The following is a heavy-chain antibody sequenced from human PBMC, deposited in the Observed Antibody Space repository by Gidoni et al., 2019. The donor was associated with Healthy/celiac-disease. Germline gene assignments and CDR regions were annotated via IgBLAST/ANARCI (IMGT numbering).Heavy chain of an antibody. CDR1: GFTFSSYA. D-gene: IGHD2-15*01. CDR2: ISGGGGST. J-gene: IGHJ5*02. Sequence: EVQLLESGGGLVQPGGSLRLSCAASGFTFSSYAMSWVRQAPGKGLGWVSAISGGGGSTYYADSVKGRFTISRDNSKNTLYLQMNSLRAEDTAVYYCAKDLKQCGSGGSCYKNWFDPWGQGTLVTVSS. CDR3: AKDLKQCGSGGSCYKNWFDP. V-gene: IGHV3-23*01.